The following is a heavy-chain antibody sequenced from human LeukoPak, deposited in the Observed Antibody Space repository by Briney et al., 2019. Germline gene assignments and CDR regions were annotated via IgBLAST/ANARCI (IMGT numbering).Heavy chain of an antibody. D-gene: IGHD5-24*01. CDR1: GFTFSRYW. Sequence: PGGSLRLSCVGSGFTFSRYWMSWARQAPGKGLEWVANIKQDGSEKNYVDSVKGRFTISRDNSENTLYLQMKSLRAEDTAVYYCARGDGYNFFDYWGQGTLVTVSS. V-gene: IGHV3-7*05. CDR2: IKQDGSEK. J-gene: IGHJ4*02. CDR3: ARGDGYNFFDY.